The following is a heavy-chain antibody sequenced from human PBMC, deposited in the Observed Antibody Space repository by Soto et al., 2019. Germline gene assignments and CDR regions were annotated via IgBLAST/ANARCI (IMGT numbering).Heavy chain of an antibody. V-gene: IGHV3-23*01. CDR3: ARYIPGVRYYGMAV. CDR2: IGESGTPT. Sequence: GGSLRLSCAASGFIFSSYAMKWVRQAPGKGLEWVSLIGESGTPTYYADSVKGRFTISRDNSGNTLFLEMYSLRAEDTAVYYCARYIPGVRYYGMAVWGQGTTVTVSS. D-gene: IGHD2-2*01. CDR1: GFIFSSYA. J-gene: IGHJ6*02.